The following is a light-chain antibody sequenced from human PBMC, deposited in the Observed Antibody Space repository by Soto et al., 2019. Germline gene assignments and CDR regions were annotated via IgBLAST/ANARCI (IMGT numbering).Light chain of an antibody. V-gene: IGKV1-5*01. CDR1: QSIRSW. CDR2: DAS. J-gene: IGKJ2*01. Sequence: DIQMTQSPSTLSASVGDRVTITCRASQSIRSWLAWYQHTPGKAPKLLIFDASNLQPGVASRFSGRASGTDFFLTISSLHPEDFATYFCQQHHDFPYTFGQGTKLDIK. CDR3: QQHHDFPYT.